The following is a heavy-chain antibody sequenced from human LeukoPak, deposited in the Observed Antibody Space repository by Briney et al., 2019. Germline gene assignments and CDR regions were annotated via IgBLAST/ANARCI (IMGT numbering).Heavy chain of an antibody. V-gene: IGHV1-8*03. CDR1: GYMFTGYD. J-gene: IGHJ4*02. CDR3: AVVAPRRCHY. Sequence: ASVKVSCKASGYMFTGYDINWVRQATGQGLEWMGWMNPNSGNTGYAQKFQGRVTITRNTSISTAYMELSSLRSEDTAVYYCAVVAPRRCHYWGQGTLVTVSS. CDR2: MNPNSGNT. D-gene: IGHD2-2*01.